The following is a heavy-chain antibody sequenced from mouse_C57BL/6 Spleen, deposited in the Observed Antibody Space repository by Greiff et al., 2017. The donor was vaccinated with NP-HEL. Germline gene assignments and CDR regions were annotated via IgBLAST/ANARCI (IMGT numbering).Heavy chain of an antibody. V-gene: IGHV1-63*01. CDR1: GYTFTNYW. Sequence: VQLQQSGAELVRPGTSVKMSCKASGYTFTNYWIGWAKQRPGHGLEWIGDIYPGGGYTNYNEKFKGKATLTADKSSSTAYMQFSSLTSEDSAIYYCARSYDGAMDYWGQGTSVTVSS. CDR2: IYPGGGYT. CDR3: ARSYDGAMDY. D-gene: IGHD1-1*01. J-gene: IGHJ4*01.